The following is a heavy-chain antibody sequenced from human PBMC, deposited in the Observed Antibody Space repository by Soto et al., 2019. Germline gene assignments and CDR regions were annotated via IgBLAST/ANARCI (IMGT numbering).Heavy chain of an antibody. CDR2: VSHDGRNT. CDR1: GFTFSDYA. CDR3: AKGGRQWLVTSDFNY. V-gene: IGHV3-30*18. Sequence: VQLVESGGGVVQPGRSLRLSCAASGFTFSDYAMHWVRQAPGKGLEWVAVVSHDGRNTHYADSVKGRFTISRDSSKNTVSLEMTIRRAEATAVYYSAKGGRQWLVTSDFNYWGQGALVTVSS. J-gene: IGHJ4*02. D-gene: IGHD6-19*01.